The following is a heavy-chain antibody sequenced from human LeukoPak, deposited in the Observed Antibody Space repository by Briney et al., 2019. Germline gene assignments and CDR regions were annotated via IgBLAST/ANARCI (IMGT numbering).Heavy chain of an antibody. J-gene: IGHJ4*02. CDR3: AKGGKWDVTPFDY. Sequence: GGSLRLSCAASGFTFTSYSMNWVRQAPGRGLEWVSTISGGGGSTYYADSVKGRFTISRDNSKNTLYLQVNSLRAEDTAAYYCAKGGKWDVTPFDYWGQGTLVTVSS. CDR2: ISGGGGST. CDR1: GFTFTSYS. V-gene: IGHV3-23*01. D-gene: IGHD1-26*01.